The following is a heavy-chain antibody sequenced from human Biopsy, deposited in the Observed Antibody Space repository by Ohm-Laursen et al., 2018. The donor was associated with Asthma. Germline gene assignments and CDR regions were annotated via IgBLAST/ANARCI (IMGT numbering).Heavy chain of an antibody. V-gene: IGHV1-18*01. Sequence: ASVKVSCKASGYTFTSTVYCISWVRQAPGQGLEWMGWIRPHTGDTNYAQMLRGRVTMTTDTSTSTAYMELRGLRSDDTAVYYCARDPGGFDPWGQGTLVTVSS. CDR1: GYTFTSTVYC. CDR2: IRPHTGDT. D-gene: IGHD3-10*01. CDR3: ARDPGGFDP. J-gene: IGHJ5*02.